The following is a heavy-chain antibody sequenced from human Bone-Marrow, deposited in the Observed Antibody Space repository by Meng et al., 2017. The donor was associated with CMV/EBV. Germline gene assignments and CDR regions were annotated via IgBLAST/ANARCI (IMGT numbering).Heavy chain of an antibody. D-gene: IGHD6-13*01. J-gene: IGHJ4*02. CDR2: ISYDGTNK. CDR3: ARSRFWAAAGTTAFDY. Sequence: GGSLRLSCAASGFTFSSYAMHWVRQAPGKGLEWVAVISYDGTNKYYADSVKGRFTISRDNSKNTLYLQMNSLRAEDTAVYYCARSRFWAAAGTTAFDYWGQGTLVTVSS. V-gene: IGHV3-30-3*01. CDR1: GFTFSSYA.